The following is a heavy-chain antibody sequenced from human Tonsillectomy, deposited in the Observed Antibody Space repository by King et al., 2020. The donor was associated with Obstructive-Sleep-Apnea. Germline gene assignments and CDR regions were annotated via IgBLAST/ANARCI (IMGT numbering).Heavy chain of an antibody. CDR1: GFTFSSYG. Sequence: VQLVESGGGVVQPGRSLRLSCAASGFTFSSYGMHWVRQAPGKGLEWVAVISYDGSNKYYADSVKGRFTISRDNSKNTLYLQMNSLRDEDTAVYYCAKDRAEGTNWFDPWGQGTLVTVSS. J-gene: IGHJ5*02. CDR2: ISYDGSNK. CDR3: AKDRAEGTNWFDP. D-gene: IGHD1-26*01. V-gene: IGHV3-30*18.